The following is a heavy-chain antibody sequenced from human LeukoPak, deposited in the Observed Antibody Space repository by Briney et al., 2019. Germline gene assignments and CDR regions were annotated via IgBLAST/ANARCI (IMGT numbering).Heavy chain of an antibody. CDR3: AREGYDSSGYYPTDY. Sequence: GGSLRLSCAASGFTFSSYWMSWVRQAPGKGLEWVANIKQDGSEKNYVDSVKGRFTISRDNAKNSLYLQMNSLRAEDTAVYYCAREGYDSSGYYPTDYWGQGTLVTVSS. CDR2: IKQDGSEK. V-gene: IGHV3-7*01. D-gene: IGHD3-22*01. J-gene: IGHJ4*02. CDR1: GFTFSSYW.